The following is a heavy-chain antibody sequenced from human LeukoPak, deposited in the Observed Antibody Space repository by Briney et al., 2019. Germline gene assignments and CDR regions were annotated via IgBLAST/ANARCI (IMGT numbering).Heavy chain of an antibody. J-gene: IGHJ4*02. Sequence: PGGSLRLSCAASGFTFSSYAMHWVRQAPGKGLEWVAVISYDGSNKYYADSVKGRLTISRDNSKNTLYLQMNSLRAEDTAVYYCARAVGYSYGYSDYWGQGTLVTVSS. CDR1: GFTFSSYA. CDR3: ARAVGYSYGYSDY. CDR2: ISYDGSNK. V-gene: IGHV3-30*04. D-gene: IGHD5-18*01.